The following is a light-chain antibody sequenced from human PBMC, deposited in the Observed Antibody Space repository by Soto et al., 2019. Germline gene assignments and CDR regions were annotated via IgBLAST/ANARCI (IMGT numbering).Light chain of an antibody. Sequence: QSALTQPASVSGSPGQTITISCTGTSSDVGYYNYVSWYQQHPGEAPKLMIYDVVNRPSGVSNRFSGSKSGSTASLTISGLQAEDEADYYCNSFTTSSTVVFGGGTKLTVL. J-gene: IGLJ3*02. CDR3: NSFTTSSTVV. V-gene: IGLV2-14*03. CDR1: SSDVGYYNY. CDR2: DVV.